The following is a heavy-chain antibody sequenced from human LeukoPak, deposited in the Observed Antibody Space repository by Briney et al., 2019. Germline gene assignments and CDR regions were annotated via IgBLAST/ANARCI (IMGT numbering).Heavy chain of an antibody. CDR1: GFTVSSNY. J-gene: IGHJ6*02. CDR2: IYSGGST. CDR3: ARDVAAPTKPSGMDV. V-gene: IGHV3-66*01. Sequence: PGGSLRLSCAASGFTVSSNYMSWVRQAPGKGLEWVSVIYSGGSTYYADSVKGRFTISRDNSKNTLYLQMNSLRAEDTAVYYCARDVAAPTKPSGMDVWGQGTTVTVSS.